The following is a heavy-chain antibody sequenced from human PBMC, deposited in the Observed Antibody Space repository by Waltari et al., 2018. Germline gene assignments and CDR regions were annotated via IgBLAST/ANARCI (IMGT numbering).Heavy chain of an antibody. V-gene: IGHV4-34*01. D-gene: IGHD3-3*01. CDR3: AREVLRFLEKSYYYYYMDV. J-gene: IGHJ6*03. Sequence: GKGLEWIGEINHSGSTNYNPSLKSRVTISVDTSKNQFSLKLSSVTAADTAVYYCAREVLRFLEKSYYYYYMDVWGKGTTVTVSS. CDR2: INHSGST.